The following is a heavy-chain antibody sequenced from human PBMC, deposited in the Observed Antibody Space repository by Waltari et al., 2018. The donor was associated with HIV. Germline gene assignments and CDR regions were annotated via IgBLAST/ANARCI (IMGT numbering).Heavy chain of an antibody. CDR2: ISFYNGHT. Sequence: QVQLVQSGAEVKKPGASVKVSCKASGYTFTSSGISWVRQAPGQGLEWMGWISFYNGHTNYAQKLQGRVTMTTDTSTSTAYSELGSLRYDDTAVYYCARGAAGYYYYVMDVWGQGTTVTVSS. D-gene: IGHD6-13*01. V-gene: IGHV1-18*01. CDR3: ARGAAGYYYYVMDV. J-gene: IGHJ6*02. CDR1: GYTFTSSG.